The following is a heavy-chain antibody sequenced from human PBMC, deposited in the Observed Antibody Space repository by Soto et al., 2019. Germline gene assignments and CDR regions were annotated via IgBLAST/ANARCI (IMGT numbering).Heavy chain of an antibody. CDR1: GYTFTSYG. Sequence: ASVKVSCKASGYTFTSYGISWVRQAPGQGLEWMGWISAYNGNTNYAQKLQGRVTMTTDTSTSTAYMELRSLRSDDTAVYYCARFFWRRGSIYFVYWGQGTLVTVSS. CDR2: ISAYNGNT. V-gene: IGHV1-18*01. J-gene: IGHJ4*02. D-gene: IGHD1-26*01. CDR3: ARFFWRRGSIYFVY.